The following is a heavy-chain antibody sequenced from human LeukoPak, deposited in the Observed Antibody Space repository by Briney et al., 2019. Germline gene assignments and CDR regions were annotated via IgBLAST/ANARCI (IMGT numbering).Heavy chain of an antibody. J-gene: IGHJ4*02. Sequence: GGSLRLSCLTSGFTLSTNAMSWVRRAPGKGLEWISGISGSGASTYYADSVKGRFTISRDDSRNTLYLQMNSLRGDDTAVYYCAKDVGKWESLHFFDYWGQGTLVTVSS. D-gene: IGHD1-26*01. V-gene: IGHV3-23*01. CDR2: ISGSGAST. CDR1: GFTLSTNA. CDR3: AKDVGKWESLHFFDY.